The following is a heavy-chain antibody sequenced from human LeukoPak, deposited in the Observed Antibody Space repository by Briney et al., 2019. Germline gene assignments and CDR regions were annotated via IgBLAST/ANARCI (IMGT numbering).Heavy chain of an antibody. Sequence: PSETLSLTCTVSGGSISSYYWSWIRQPPGKGLEWIGYIYYSGSTNCNPSLKSRVTISVDTSKNQFSLKLSSVTAADTALYYCARGVDTSDYAFDIWGQGTMVTVSS. D-gene: IGHD3-22*01. CDR2: IYYSGST. J-gene: IGHJ3*02. CDR1: GGSISSYY. CDR3: ARGVDTSDYAFDI. V-gene: IGHV4-59*01.